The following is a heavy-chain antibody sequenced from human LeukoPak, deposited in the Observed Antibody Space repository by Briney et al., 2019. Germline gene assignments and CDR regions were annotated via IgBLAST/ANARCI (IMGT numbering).Heavy chain of an antibody. V-gene: IGHV4-61*02. Sequence: PSQTLSLTCTVSGGSISSGSYYWSWIRQPAGKGLEWIGRIYTSGSTNYNPSLKSRVTISVDPSKNQFSLNLSSVTAADTAVYYCATQILLCHYYWGQGTLVTVSS. J-gene: IGHJ4*02. CDR3: ATQILLCHYY. CDR1: GGSISSGSYY. D-gene: IGHD2/OR15-2a*01. CDR2: IYTSGST.